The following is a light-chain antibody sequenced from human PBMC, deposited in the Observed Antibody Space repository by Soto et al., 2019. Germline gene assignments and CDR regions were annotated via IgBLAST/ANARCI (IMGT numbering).Light chain of an antibody. CDR3: RQYGSSPQT. CDR1: QSVSGD. Sequence: EIVLTQSPATLSLSPGERATLSCRASQSVSGDLAWYQQKPGQAPRLLMYDASKRATGISARFSGSGSGTDFTLTISNLEPEDFAVYYCRQYGSSPQTFGPGTKVDI. J-gene: IGKJ3*01. V-gene: IGKV3-11*01. CDR2: DAS.